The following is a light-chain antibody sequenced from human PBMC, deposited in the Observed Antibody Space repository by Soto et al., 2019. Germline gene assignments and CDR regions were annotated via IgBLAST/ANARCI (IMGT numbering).Light chain of an antibody. J-gene: IGLJ2*01. CDR2: DVS. V-gene: IGLV2-11*01. Sequence: QSVLTQPASLSGSPGQSITISCTGTSSDVGAYNYVSWYQQHPGKAPKLMTYDVSKRPSGVPDRFSGSKSGNTASLTISGLQAEDEADYYCCSYSGSYTYLVFGGGTKVTVL. CDR1: SSDVGAYNY. CDR3: CSYSGSYTYLV.